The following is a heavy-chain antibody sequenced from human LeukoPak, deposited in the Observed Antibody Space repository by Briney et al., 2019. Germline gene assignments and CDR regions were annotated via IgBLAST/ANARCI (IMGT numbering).Heavy chain of an antibody. Sequence: SVTLSLTCAVYGDSFSGFYWSWIRQPPGKGLEWIGEINHSGSTNYNPSLKTRVTISADTSKNQFSLRLSSVTAADTTVYYCARGPLGYCSSSSCHGPDYWGQGTLVTVSS. CDR1: GDSFSGFY. CDR2: INHSGST. D-gene: IGHD2-2*01. J-gene: IGHJ4*01. CDR3: ARGPLGYCSSSSCHGPDY. V-gene: IGHV4-34*01.